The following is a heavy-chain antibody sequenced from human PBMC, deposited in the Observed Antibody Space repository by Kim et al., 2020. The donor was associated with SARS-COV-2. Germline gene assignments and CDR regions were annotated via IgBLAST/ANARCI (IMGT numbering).Heavy chain of an antibody. Sequence: GGSLRLSCAASGFTFSSYSMNWVRQAPGKGLEWVSSISSSSSYIYYADSVKGRFTISRDNAKNSLYLQMNSLRAEDTAVYYCARELVAGHTGRWYFDLWGRGTLVTVSS. J-gene: IGHJ2*01. V-gene: IGHV3-21*01. D-gene: IGHD6-19*01. CDR2: ISSSSSYI. CDR1: GFTFSSYS. CDR3: ARELVAGHTGRWYFDL.